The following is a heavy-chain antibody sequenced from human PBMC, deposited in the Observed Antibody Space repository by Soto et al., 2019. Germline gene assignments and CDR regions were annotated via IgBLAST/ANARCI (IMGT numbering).Heavy chain of an antibody. V-gene: IGHV5-51*01. Sequence: GESLKISCRTSGYRFTSYWIAWVRQMPGKGLDWMGIIFPSDPDTRYSPSFQGQVTISAXTXTXXXFXQXXXLKASDTAVYFCARKEKGGYFTWFDPWGQGTLVTVSS. J-gene: IGHJ5*02. CDR3: ARKEKGGYFTWFDP. CDR2: IFPSDPDT. CDR1: GYRFTSYW. D-gene: IGHD3-22*01.